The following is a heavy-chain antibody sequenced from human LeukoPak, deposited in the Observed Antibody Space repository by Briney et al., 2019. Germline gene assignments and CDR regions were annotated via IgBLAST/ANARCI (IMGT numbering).Heavy chain of an antibody. CDR2: ISGSGGST. V-gene: IGHV3-23*01. Sequence: PGGSLRLSCAASGFTFSSYAMSWVRQAPGKGLEWVSAISGSGGSTYYADSVKGRFTISRDNSKNTLYLQMNSLRAEDTAVYYCAKDVHYYDSSGYYYGYWGQGTLVTVSS. D-gene: IGHD3-22*01. CDR3: AKDVHYYDSSGYYYGY. J-gene: IGHJ4*02. CDR1: GFTFSSYA.